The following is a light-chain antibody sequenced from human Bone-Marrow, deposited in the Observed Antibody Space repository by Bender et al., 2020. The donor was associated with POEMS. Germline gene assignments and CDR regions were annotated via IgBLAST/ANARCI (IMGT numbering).Light chain of an antibody. CDR3: AAWEDSLNGWV. J-gene: IGLJ3*02. Sequence: QSVLTQPPSASGTPGQRVTISCSGSSSNIGTNPVNWYQQLPGTAPKLLIYINNQRPSGVPDRFSGSKSGTSASLAISGLQSEDEADYYCAAWEDSLNGWVFGGGTKFTVL. CDR1: SSNIGTNP. CDR2: INN. V-gene: IGLV1-44*01.